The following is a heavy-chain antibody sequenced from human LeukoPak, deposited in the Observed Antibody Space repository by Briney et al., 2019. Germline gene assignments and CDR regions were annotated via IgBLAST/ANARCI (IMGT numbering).Heavy chain of an antibody. V-gene: IGHV3-30*02. CDR2: IRYDGSNK. CDR1: GFTFSSYG. D-gene: IGHD3-22*01. Sequence: GGSLRLSCAASGFTFSSYGMHWVRQAPDKGLEWVAFIRYDGSNKYYADSVKGRFTISRDNSKNTLYLQMNSLRAEDTAVYYCARVYYYDSSGSLNPFDYWGQGTLVTVSS. J-gene: IGHJ4*02. CDR3: ARVYYYDSSGSLNPFDY.